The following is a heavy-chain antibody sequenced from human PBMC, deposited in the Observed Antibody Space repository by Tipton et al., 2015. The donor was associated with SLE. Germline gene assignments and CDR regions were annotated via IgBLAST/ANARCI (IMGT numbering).Heavy chain of an antibody. D-gene: IGHD3-22*01. CDR2: INHNRGGT. J-gene: IGHJ4*02. V-gene: IGHV1-2*02. CDR1: GYTFTGYY. Sequence: QVQLVQSGAEVKKPGASVKVSCKASGYTFTGYYMHWVRQAPGQGLEWMGWINHNRGGTNYAQKFQGRVTMTRDTSISTAYMELSRLRSDDTAVYYCARGRGYTRLDDYWGQGTLVTVSS. CDR3: ARGRGYTRLDDY.